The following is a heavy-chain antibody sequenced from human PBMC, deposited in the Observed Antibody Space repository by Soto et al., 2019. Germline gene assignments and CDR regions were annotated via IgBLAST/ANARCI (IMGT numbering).Heavy chain of an antibody. D-gene: IGHD6-13*01. J-gene: IGHJ3*02. CDR3: AKTSRGSWNDAFDI. V-gene: IGHV3-23*01. CDR1: GFTFSSYA. Sequence: EVQLLESGGGLVQPGGSLRLSCAASGFTFSSYAMIWVRQAPGKGLEWVSAISAGGGSTYYADSVKGRFTISRDNSKNTLYLQMNGLRAEDTAVYYCAKTSRGSWNDAFDIWGQGTMVTVSS. CDR2: ISAGGGST.